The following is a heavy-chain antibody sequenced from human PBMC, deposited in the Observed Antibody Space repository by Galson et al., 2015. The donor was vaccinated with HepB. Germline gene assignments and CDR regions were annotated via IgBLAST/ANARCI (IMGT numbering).Heavy chain of an antibody. CDR2: IDWDDDK. J-gene: IGHJ3*02. CDR3: ARVSTEDAFDI. CDR1: GFSLSTSGMR. Sequence: PALVKPTQTLTLTCTFSGFSLSTSGMRVNWIRQPPGKALEWLARIDWDDDKFYSTSLQTRLTISKDTSKNQVVLTMTNMDPVDTATYFCARVSTEDAFDIWGQGTMVTVSS. D-gene: IGHD2-21*02. V-gene: IGHV2-70*04.